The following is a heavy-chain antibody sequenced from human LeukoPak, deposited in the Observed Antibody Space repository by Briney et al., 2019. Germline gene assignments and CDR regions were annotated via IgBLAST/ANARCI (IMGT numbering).Heavy chain of an antibody. D-gene: IGHD3-22*01. CDR2: IYYSGST. V-gene: IGHV4-39*01. J-gene: IGHJ4*02. CDR3: ARQGDYYDSSGHPGGSFFDY. CDR1: GGSISSSSYY. Sequence: KPSETLSLTCTVSGGSISSSSYYWGWIRQPPGKGLEWIGSIYYSGSTYYNPSLKSRVTISVDTSKNQFSLKLSSVTAADTAVYYCARQGDYYDSSGHPGGSFFDYWGQGTLVTVSS.